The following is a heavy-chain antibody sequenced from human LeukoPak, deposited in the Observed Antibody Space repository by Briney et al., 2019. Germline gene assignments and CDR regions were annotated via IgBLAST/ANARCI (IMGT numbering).Heavy chain of an antibody. CDR1: GGSLSSGDYY. Sequence: TLSLTCTVSGGSLSSGDYYWGWVRQPPGTGREWVGYIYYSGRTYYNPSLKSRVTISVDTSKNQFSLKLSSVTAADTAVYYCASLRGPNGMDVWGQGTTVTVSS. CDR3: ASLRGPNGMDV. V-gene: IGHV4-30-4*01. J-gene: IGHJ6*02. CDR2: IYYSGRT. D-gene: IGHD3-10*01.